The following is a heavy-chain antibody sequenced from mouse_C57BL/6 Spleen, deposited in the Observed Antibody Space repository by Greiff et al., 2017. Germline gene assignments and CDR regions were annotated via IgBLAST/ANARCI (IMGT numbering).Heavy chain of an antibody. CDR1: GYAFSSYW. Sequence: VQLQQSGAELVKPGASVKISCKASGYAFSSYWMNWVKQRPGKGLEWIGKIYPGDGDTNYNGKFKGKATLTADKSSSTAYMQLRSLTSEDSAVFVYARSQLTGYYAMDYWGQGTTVTVSS. CDR2: IYPGDGDT. V-gene: IGHV1-80*01. D-gene: IGHD4-1*01. CDR3: ARSQLTGYYAMDY. J-gene: IGHJ4*01.